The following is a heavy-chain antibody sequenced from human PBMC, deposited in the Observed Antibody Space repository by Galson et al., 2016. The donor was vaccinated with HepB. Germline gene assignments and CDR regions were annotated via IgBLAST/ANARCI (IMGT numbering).Heavy chain of an antibody. CDR1: GFTFSSYA. J-gene: IGHJ6*02. CDR3: AKSLLGVTLVSYYYGMDV. D-gene: IGHD2-21*02. V-gene: IGHV3-23*01. Sequence: SLRLSCAASGFTFSSYAMSWVRQAPGKGLEWVSGISGRGGSTYYADSVEGRFTISRDHSKNTLYLQMKSLRAEDTAVYYCAKSLLGVTLVSYYYGMDVWGQGTTVTVSS. CDR2: ISGRGGST.